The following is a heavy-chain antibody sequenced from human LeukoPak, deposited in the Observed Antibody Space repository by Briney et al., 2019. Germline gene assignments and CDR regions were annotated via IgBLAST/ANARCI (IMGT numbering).Heavy chain of an antibody. CDR3: ATIATIEAYSYYYMDV. V-gene: IGHV4-39*07. Sequence: PSETLSLTCTVSGGSISSNSYFWCWLRQPPGRGLEWIGSIDYSGDNYSNPSLKSRVTISVDTSKNQLSLKLTSVTAADRAVYYCATIATIEAYSYYYMDVWGKGTTVTVSS. J-gene: IGHJ6*03. D-gene: IGHD5-24*01. CDR1: GGSISSNSYF. CDR2: IDYSGDN.